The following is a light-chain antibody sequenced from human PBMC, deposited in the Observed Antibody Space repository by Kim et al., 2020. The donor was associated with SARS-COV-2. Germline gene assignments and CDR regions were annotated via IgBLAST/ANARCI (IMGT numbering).Light chain of an antibody. Sequence: DIQMTQSPSTLSASVGDRVTITCRASQSISSWLAWYQQKPGKAPNLLIYHASSLESGVPSRFSGSGSGTEFTLTISSLQPDDSATYYCQQHNSYPFTFGGGTKLDI. CDR2: HAS. V-gene: IGKV1-5*01. J-gene: IGKJ4*01. CDR1: QSISSW. CDR3: QQHNSYPFT.